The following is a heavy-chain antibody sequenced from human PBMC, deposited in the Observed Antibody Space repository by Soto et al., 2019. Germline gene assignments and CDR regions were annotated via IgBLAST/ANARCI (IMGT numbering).Heavy chain of an antibody. CDR2: IYYSGST. Sequence: SETLSLTCTVSGGSISSYYWSWIRQPPGKGLEWIGYIYYSGSTNYNPSLKSRVTISVDTSKNQFSLKLSSVTAADTAVYYCARVPSGYAIDYWGQGTLVTVSS. V-gene: IGHV4-59*01. CDR3: ARVPSGYAIDY. CDR1: GGSISSYY. D-gene: IGHD5-12*01. J-gene: IGHJ4*02.